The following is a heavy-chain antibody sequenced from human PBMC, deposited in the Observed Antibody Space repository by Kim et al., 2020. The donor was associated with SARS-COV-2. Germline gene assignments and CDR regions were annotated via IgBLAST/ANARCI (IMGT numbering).Heavy chain of an antibody. D-gene: IGHD1-26*01. J-gene: IGHJ6*02. CDR1: GYTFTSYW. CDR2: IYPSNFDT. V-gene: IGHV5-51*01. CDR3: ARGSGSPPYYYGMDV. Sequence: GESLKISCKGSGYTFTSYWLGWVRQMPGRGLEWMGIIYPSNFDTRYSPSFQGQVTISVDKSINTAFLQWSSLGASDTDMYYCARGSGSPPYYYGMDVWGQGTTVTVSS.